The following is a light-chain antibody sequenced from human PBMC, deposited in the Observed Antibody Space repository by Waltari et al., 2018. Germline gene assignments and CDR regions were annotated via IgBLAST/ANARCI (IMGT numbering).Light chain of an antibody. Sequence: QSVLTQPPSVSAAPGQKVTISCSGSSSNIGRSYVSWYQQVPGTAPKLLIFDNNKRPSGMSDRFSGSKSGTSTSLAITGLQTGDEADYYCGAWDSSLSVWVFGGGTRLTVL. CDR2: DNN. J-gene: IGLJ3*02. V-gene: IGLV1-51*01. CDR3: GAWDSSLSVWV. CDR1: SSNIGRSY.